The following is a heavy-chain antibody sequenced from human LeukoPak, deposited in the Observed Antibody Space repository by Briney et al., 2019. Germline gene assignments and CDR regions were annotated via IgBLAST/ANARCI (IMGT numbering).Heavy chain of an antibody. D-gene: IGHD2/OR15-2a*01. CDR1: GGTFSSYA. CDR3: AREGVFRPDGPFDY. V-gene: IGHV1-69*13. Sequence: ASVKVSCKASGGTFSSYAISWVRQAPGQGLEWMGGIIPIFGTANYAQKFQGRVTITADESTSTAYMELSSLRSEDTAVYYCAREGVFRPDGPFDYWGQGTLVTVSS. CDR2: IIPIFGTA. J-gene: IGHJ4*02.